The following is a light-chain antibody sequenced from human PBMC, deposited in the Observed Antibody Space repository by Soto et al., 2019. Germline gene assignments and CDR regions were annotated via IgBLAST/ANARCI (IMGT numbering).Light chain of an antibody. J-gene: IGKJ1*01. CDR3: RQYNSYWT. CDR1: QSISSW. CDR2: DAS. V-gene: IGKV1-5*01. Sequence: DIQMTQSPSTLSASVGDRVTITCRASQSISSWLAWYQQKPGKAPKLLIYDASSLESGVPSRFSGSGSGTEFTLPISSLQPDDFATYYCRQYNSYWTFGQGTKVEIK.